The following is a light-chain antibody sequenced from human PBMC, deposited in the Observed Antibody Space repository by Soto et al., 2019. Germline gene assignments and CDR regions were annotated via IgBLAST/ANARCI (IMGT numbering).Light chain of an antibody. CDR1: QSVAGN. Sequence: EIVMTLSLATLSVSPVERSTVFCIASQSVAGNLAWYQQKPGQPPRLLIYGVSTRATGVPARFSGSGSETDFSLTISSLQIEDFALYYCQQSNNWPPITFGGGTKVDIK. CDR3: QQSNNWPPIT. CDR2: GVS. J-gene: IGKJ4*01. V-gene: IGKV3-15*01.